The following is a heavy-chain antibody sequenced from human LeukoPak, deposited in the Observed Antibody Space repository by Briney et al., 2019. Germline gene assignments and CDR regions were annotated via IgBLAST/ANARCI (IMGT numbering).Heavy chain of an antibody. J-gene: IGHJ6*02. D-gene: IGHD2-15*01. CDR1: GGSISSYY. CDR2: IYTSGST. Sequence: SETLSLTCTVSGGSISSYYRSWIRQPAGKGLEWIGRIYTSGSTNYNPSLKSRVTMSVDTSKNQFSLKLSSVTAADTAVYYCASGGYCSGGSCYPRYYGMDVWGQGTTVTVSS. V-gene: IGHV4-4*07. CDR3: ASGGYCSGGSCYPRYYGMDV.